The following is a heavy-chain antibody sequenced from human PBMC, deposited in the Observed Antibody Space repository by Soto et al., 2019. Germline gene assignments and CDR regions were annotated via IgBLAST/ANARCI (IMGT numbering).Heavy chain of an antibody. CDR1: GFSVSGMY. Sequence: PGGSLRLSCAASGFSVSGMYMSWVRQAPGKGLEWVSLLYSDDSTYYADSVKDRFTISRDYSKNTLLLQINSLKAEDTAVYYCAWVDTLPAAVHYWGQGTLVTVSS. V-gene: IGHV3-66*01. CDR2: LYSDDST. D-gene: IGHD6-13*01. CDR3: AWVDTLPAAVHY. J-gene: IGHJ4*02.